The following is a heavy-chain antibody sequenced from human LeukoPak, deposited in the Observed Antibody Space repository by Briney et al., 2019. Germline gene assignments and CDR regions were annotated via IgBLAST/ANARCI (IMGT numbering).Heavy chain of an antibody. CDR3: ARGREVSYYMDV. CDR2: ISWNSGSI. J-gene: IGHJ6*03. Sequence: GGSLRLSCAASGFTFDDYAMHWVRQAPGKGLEWVSGISWNSGSIGYADSVRGRFTISRDNAKNSLYLQMNSLRAEDTALYYWARGREVSYYMDVWGKGTTVTVSS. V-gene: IGHV3-9*01. CDR1: GFTFDDYA.